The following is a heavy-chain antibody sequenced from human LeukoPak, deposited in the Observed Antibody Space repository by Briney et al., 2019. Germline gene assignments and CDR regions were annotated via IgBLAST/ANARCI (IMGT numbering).Heavy chain of an antibody. Sequence: GASVKVSCKASEYTFTGYYMHWVRQAPGQGLEWMGWINPNSGGTNYAQKFQGRVTMTRDTSISTAYMELSRLRSDDTAVYYCARDLVVGYCSGGSCYSGLYYFDYWGQGTLVTVSS. V-gene: IGHV1-2*02. CDR3: ARDLVVGYCSGGSCYSGLYYFDY. CDR1: EYTFTGYY. D-gene: IGHD2-15*01. CDR2: INPNSGGT. J-gene: IGHJ4*02.